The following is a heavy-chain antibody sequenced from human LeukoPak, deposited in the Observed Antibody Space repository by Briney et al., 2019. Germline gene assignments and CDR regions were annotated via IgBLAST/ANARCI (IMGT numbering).Heavy chain of an antibody. CDR2: ISWNSGSI. V-gene: IGHV3-9*01. CDR3: AKDFSFDGREPIDY. CDR1: GFTFSSYW. J-gene: IGHJ4*02. Sequence: GGSLRLSCAASGFTFSSYWMHWVRQAPGKGLEWVSGISWNSGSIGYADSVKGRFTISRDNAKNSLYLQMNSLRAEDTALYYCAKDFSFDGREPIDYWGQGTLVTVSS. D-gene: IGHD1-14*01.